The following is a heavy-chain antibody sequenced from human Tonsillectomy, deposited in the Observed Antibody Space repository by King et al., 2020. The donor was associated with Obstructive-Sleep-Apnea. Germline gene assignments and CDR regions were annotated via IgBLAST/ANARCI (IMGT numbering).Heavy chain of an antibody. J-gene: IGHJ2*01. CDR1: GGSISSGGYY. Sequence: QLQESGPGLVKPSQTLSLTCTVSGGSISSGGYYWSWIRQHPGKGLDWIGYIYYSGGTYYNPSLKSRVTISVDTSKNQFSLKLSSVTAADTAVYYCASTTYYDISWHFDLWGRGTLVTVSS. CDR2: IYYSGGT. D-gene: IGHD3-9*01. CDR3: ASTTYYDISWHFDL. V-gene: IGHV4-31*03.